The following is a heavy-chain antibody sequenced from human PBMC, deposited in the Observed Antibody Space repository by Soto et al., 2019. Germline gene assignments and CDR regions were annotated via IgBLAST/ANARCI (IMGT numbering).Heavy chain of an antibody. CDR3: VRETGAFED. CDR2: IKPNDGTT. J-gene: IGHJ4*02. D-gene: IGHD3-10*01. V-gene: IGHV1-46*01. CDR1: GYTFSDYQ. Sequence: QVQLVQSGIEVKKPGASLHVSCKASGYTFSDYQMHWVRQATGQGLEWMGVIKPNDGTTFYAQRFQGRVTMTRDPSTSTVYMDLSRLTFEDTAIYYWVRETGAFEDWGQGTLVTVSS.